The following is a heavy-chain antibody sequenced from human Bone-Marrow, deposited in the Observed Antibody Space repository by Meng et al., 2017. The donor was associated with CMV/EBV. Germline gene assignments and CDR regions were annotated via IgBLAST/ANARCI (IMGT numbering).Heavy chain of an antibody. J-gene: IGHJ6*02. CDR2: ISGSGGST. CDR1: GFTFSSHA. Sequence: GESLKISCVASGFTFSSHAMNWVRQAPGKGLEWVSSISGSGGSTYYADSVKGRFTISRDNSKNTLYLQMNSLRAEDTAVYYCARRKDSSSLYYYYFAMDVWGQGTTVTVSS. D-gene: IGHD6-6*01. CDR3: ARRKDSSSLYYYYFAMDV. V-gene: IGHV3-23*01.